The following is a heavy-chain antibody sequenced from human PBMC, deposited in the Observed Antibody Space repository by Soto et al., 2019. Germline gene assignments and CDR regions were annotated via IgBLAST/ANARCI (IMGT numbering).Heavy chain of an antibody. D-gene: IGHD6-13*01. V-gene: IGHV4-59*01. CDR1: GGSINTYY. Sequence: DTMFLTCTVSGGSINTYYWTWIRQPPGKELEWIGYVYYSGTTKYSPSLKSRVTISIDTSKNQFSLKLRSVTAADTAVYYCARAGPAGNFDYWGQGSLVTVSS. CDR2: VYYSGTT. J-gene: IGHJ4*02. CDR3: ARAGPAGNFDY.